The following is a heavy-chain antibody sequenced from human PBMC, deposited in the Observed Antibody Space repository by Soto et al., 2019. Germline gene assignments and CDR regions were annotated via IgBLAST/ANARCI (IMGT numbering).Heavy chain of an antibody. D-gene: IGHD2-15*01. Sequence: QVQLQQSGPGLVKPSQTLSLTCAISGDSVSSNSAAWNWIRQSPSRGLEWLGRTYYRSKWYNDYAVSVKSRITINPDTSKNQFSLQLNSVTPEDTAVYYCARAGLYCSGGSCYSGFNDYWDQGTLVTVSS. CDR1: GDSVSSNSAA. V-gene: IGHV6-1*01. CDR2: TYYRSKWYN. J-gene: IGHJ4*02. CDR3: ARAGLYCSGGSCYSGFNDY.